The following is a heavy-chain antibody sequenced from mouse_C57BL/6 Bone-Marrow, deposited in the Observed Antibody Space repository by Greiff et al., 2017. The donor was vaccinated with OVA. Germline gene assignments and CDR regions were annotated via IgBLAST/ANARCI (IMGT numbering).Heavy chain of an antibody. CDR3: ARGGLGLYYYAMDY. CDR1: GYTFTNYW. D-gene: IGHD4-1*01. V-gene: IGHV1-63*01. Sequence: VKLMESGAELVRPGTSVKMSCKASGYTFTNYWIGWAKQRPGHGLEWIGDIYPGGGYTNYNEKFKGKATLTADKSSSTAYMQFSSLTSEDSAIYYCARGGLGLYYYAMDYWGQGTSVTVSS. J-gene: IGHJ4*01. CDR2: IYPGGGYT.